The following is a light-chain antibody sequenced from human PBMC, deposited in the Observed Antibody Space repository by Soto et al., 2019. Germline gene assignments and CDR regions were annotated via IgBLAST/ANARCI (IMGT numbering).Light chain of an antibody. J-gene: IGKJ1*01. CDR1: QSVGSSY. Sequence: EIVLTQSPGALSLYPGERATLSCRASQSVGSSYLAWYQQKPGQAPRLLIYGASNRATGIPDRFSDSGSGTDFTLTISRLEPEDFAVYYCQQFGSSPPTFGQGTKVDIK. CDR2: GAS. V-gene: IGKV3-20*01. CDR3: QQFGSSPPT.